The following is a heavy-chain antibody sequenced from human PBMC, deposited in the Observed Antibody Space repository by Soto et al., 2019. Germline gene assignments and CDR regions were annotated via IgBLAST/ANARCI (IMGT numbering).Heavy chain of an antibody. V-gene: IGHV3-23*01. CDR1: GFTFSSYA. J-gene: IGHJ4*02. D-gene: IGHD3-9*01. CDR3: ANGGPPESYDIEAIGAYFDY. Sequence: PGGSLRLSCAASGFTFSSYAMSWVRQAPGKGLEWVSAISGSGGSTYYADSVKGLFTISRDNSKNTLYLQMNSLRAEDTAVYYCANGGPPESYDIEAIGAYFDYWGQGTLVTVSS. CDR2: ISGSGGST.